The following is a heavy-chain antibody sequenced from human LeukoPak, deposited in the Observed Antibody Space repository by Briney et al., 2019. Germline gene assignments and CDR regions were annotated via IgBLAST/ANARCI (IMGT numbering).Heavy chain of an antibody. J-gene: IGHJ4*02. V-gene: IGHV3-23*01. CDR1: GFTFSSYA. Sequence: PGGSLRLSCAASGFTFSSYAMSWVRQAPGKALEWVSAISGSGGSTYYADSVKGRFTISRDNSKNTLYLQMNSLRAEDTAVYYCAKVGYYDSSGYRGVYFDHWGQGTLVTVSS. D-gene: IGHD3-22*01. CDR2: ISGSGGST. CDR3: AKVGYYDSSGYRGVYFDH.